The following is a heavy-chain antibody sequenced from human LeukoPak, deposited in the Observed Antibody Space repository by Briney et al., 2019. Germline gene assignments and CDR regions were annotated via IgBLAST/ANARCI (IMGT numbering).Heavy chain of an antibody. D-gene: IGHD2-15*01. Sequence: GGSLGLSCAASGFTFSTYGMHWVRQAPGKGLEWVAFMHYDGNIKYYADSVKGRFTISRDTSKNTLYLQMNSQRVEDTAVYYCAKDACSGGTCYGGWYCDLWGRGTLVTVSS. CDR3: AKDACSGGTCYGGWYCDL. V-gene: IGHV3-30*02. CDR1: GFTFSTYG. CDR2: MHYDGNIK. J-gene: IGHJ2*01.